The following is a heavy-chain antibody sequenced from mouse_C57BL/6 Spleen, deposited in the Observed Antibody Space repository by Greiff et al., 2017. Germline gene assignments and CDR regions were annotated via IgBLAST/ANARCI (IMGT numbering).Heavy chain of an antibody. D-gene: IGHD3-3*01. Sequence: VQLQQSGAELVKPGASVKISCKASGYAFSSYWMNWVKQRPGKGLEWIGQIYPGDGDTNYNGKFKGKATLTADKSSSPAYMQLGSLTSEDSAVYFCARGGDVGVAYWGQGTLVTVSA. CDR2: IYPGDGDT. CDR1: GYAFSSYW. CDR3: ARGGDVGVAY. J-gene: IGHJ3*01. V-gene: IGHV1-80*01.